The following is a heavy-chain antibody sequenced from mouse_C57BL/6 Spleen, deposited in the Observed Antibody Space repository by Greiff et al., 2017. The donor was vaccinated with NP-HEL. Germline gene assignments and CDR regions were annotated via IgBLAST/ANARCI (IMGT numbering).Heavy chain of an antibody. Sequence: EVQRVESEGGLVQPGSSMKLSCTASGFTFSDYYMAWVRQVPEKGLEWVANINYDGSSTYYLDSLKSRFIISRDNAKNILYLQMSSLKSEDTATYYCAREELDAMDYWGQGTSVTVSS. J-gene: IGHJ4*01. CDR2: INYDGSST. CDR1: GFTFSDYY. V-gene: IGHV5-16*01. D-gene: IGHD1-3*01. CDR3: AREELDAMDY.